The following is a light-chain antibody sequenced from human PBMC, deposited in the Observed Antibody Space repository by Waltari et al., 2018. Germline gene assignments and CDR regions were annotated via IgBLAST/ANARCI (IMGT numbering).Light chain of an antibody. CDR1: QTISNW. J-gene: IGKJ4*01. V-gene: IGKV1-5*03. CDR3: QQYNSYSLT. CDR2: KAS. Sequence: DIKLTQSPSTLSASVGHRVTITCRTSQTISNWLAWYQQKPGKAPKLLIYKASLLQSGVPSRFSGSGSGTEFTLTISSLQPDDFATYYCQQYNSYSLTFGGGTKVEIK.